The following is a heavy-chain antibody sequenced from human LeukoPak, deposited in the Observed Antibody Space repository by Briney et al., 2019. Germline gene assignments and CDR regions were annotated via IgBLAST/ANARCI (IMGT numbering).Heavy chain of an antibody. V-gene: IGHV1-2*06. CDR3: ATTVTTLYGMDV. CDR2: INPNSGGT. CDR1: GYTFTGYY. Sequence: ASVKVSCKASGYTFTGYYLHWVRQAPGQGFEWMGRINPNSGGTNNAQKFQGRVTMTRDTSVSTAHMELSRLTSDDTAVYYCATTVTTLYGMDVWGQGTTVTVSS. J-gene: IGHJ6*02. D-gene: IGHD4-17*01.